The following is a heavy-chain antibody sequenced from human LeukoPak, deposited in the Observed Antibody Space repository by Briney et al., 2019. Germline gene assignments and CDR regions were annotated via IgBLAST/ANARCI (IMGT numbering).Heavy chain of an antibody. Sequence: ASVKVSCKASGGTPSSYAISWVRQAPGQGLEWMGGIIPIFGTANYAQKFQGRVTITADESTSTAYMELSSLRSEDTAVYYCARAGGYSGYDSDYWGQGTLVTVSS. CDR3: ARAGGYSGYDSDY. J-gene: IGHJ4*02. CDR1: GGTPSSYA. CDR2: IIPIFGTA. V-gene: IGHV1-69*01. D-gene: IGHD5-12*01.